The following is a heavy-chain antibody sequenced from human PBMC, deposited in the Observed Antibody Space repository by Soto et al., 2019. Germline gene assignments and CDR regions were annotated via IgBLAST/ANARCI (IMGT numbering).Heavy chain of an antibody. CDR2: IYYSGST. D-gene: IGHD2-2*01. J-gene: IGHJ6*02. Sequence: TLSLTCTVSGGSISSGGYYWSWIRQHPGKGLEWIGYIYYSGSTYYNLSLKSRVTISVDTSKNQFSLKLSSVTAADTAVYYCARDKVPAAIDYYYYGMDVWGQGTTVTVSS. CDR1: GGSISSGGYY. V-gene: IGHV4-31*03. CDR3: ARDKVPAAIDYYYYGMDV.